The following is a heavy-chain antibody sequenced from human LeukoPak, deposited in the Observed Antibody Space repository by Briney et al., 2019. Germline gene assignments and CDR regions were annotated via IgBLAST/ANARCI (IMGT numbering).Heavy chain of an antibody. Sequence: SQTLSLTCAISGDSVSXXXAAWNXVRQSPXXXLXXXXRTYYRSKWYNNYALSVKSRITIKPDTSKNQFSLQLNSVTPEDTAVYYCARLSSGAGGDFDCWGQGTLVTVSS. CDR2: TYYRSKWYN. CDR3: ARLSSGAGGDFDC. V-gene: IGHV6-1*01. CDR1: GDSVSXXXAA. D-gene: IGHD6-19*01. J-gene: IGHJ4*02.